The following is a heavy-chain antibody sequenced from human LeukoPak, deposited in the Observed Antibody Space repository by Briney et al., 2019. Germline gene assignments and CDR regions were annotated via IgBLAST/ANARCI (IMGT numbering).Heavy chain of an antibody. CDR1: GGSISSSSYY. J-gene: IGHJ4*02. CDR2: IYYSGST. V-gene: IGHV4-39*01. Sequence: SETLSLTCTVSGGSISSSSYYWGWIRQPPGKGLEWIGSIYYSGSTYYNPSLKSRVTKSVDTSKNQFSLKLSSVTAADTAVYYCARQSFGGTDFDYWGQGTLVTVSS. CDR3: ARQSFGGTDFDY. D-gene: IGHD3-10*01.